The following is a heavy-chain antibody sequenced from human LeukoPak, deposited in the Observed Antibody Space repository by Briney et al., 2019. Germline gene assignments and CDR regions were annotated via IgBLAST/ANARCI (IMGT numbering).Heavy chain of an antibody. CDR1: ADSFGSHY. V-gene: IGHV4-59*11. CDR3: ARDLVTVTKGFDI. D-gene: IGHD4-17*01. J-gene: IGHJ3*02. Sequence: SETLSLTCAVSADSFGSHYWTWIRQPPGKGLEWIGYISYIGSTNYNPSLKSRVTISIDTSKNQFSLKLRSVTAADTAVYYCARDLVTVTKGFDIWGQGTMVGVSS. CDR2: ISYIGST.